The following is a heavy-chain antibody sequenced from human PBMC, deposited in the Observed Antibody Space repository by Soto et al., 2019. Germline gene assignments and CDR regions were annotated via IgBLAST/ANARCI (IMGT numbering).Heavy chain of an antibody. Sequence: GASVKVSCKVSGYTLTELSMHWVRQAPGKGLEWMGGFDPEDGETIYAQKFQGRVTMTADTSTSTAYMELRSLRSDDTAVYYCARDMKAIAVAPAGYWGQGTLVTVSS. V-gene: IGHV1-24*01. D-gene: IGHD6-19*01. CDR1: GYTLTELS. J-gene: IGHJ4*02. CDR3: ARDMKAIAVAPAGY. CDR2: FDPEDGET.